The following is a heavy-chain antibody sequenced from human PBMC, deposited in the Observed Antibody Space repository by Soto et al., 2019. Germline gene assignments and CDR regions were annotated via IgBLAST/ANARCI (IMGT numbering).Heavy chain of an antibody. CDR3: ANTYYYGSGSYQHTLDV. CDR1: GFTFSSYG. Sequence: QVQLVESGGGVVQPGRSLRLSCAASGFTFSSYGMHWVRQAPGKGLEWVAVISYDGSNKYYADSVKGRFTISRDNSKNTLYLQMNSLRAEDTAVYYCANTYYYGSGSYQHTLDVWGKGTTVTVSS. V-gene: IGHV3-30*18. CDR2: ISYDGSNK. D-gene: IGHD3-10*01. J-gene: IGHJ6*04.